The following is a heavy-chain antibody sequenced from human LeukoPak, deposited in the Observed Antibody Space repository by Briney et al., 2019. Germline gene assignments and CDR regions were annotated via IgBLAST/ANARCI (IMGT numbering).Heavy chain of an antibody. V-gene: IGHV3-7*01. Sequence: GGSLRLSCEASGFTFSSYWMTWVRQAPGKGLEWVANIKQDGSEKCYVDSVKDRFTVSRDNAKNSLDLQMNSLRVEDTAVYYCARSPSWILYFDYWGQGALVTVSS. J-gene: IGHJ4*02. CDR1: GFTFSSYW. CDR3: ARSPSWILYFDY. D-gene: IGHD5-12*01. CDR2: IKQDGSEK.